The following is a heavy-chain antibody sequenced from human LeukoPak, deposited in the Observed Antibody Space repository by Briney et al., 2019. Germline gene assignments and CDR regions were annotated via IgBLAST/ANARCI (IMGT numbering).Heavy chain of an antibody. Sequence: GGSLRLSCAASGFTFSSYWMSWVRQAPGKGLEWVANIKQDGSEKYYVDSVKGRFTISRDNAKNSLYLQMNSLRAEDTAAYYCAGNGGLNWFDPWGQGTLVTVSS. CDR3: AGNGGLNWFDP. J-gene: IGHJ5*02. CDR2: IKQDGSEK. CDR1: GFTFSSYW. D-gene: IGHD2-8*01. V-gene: IGHV3-7*01.